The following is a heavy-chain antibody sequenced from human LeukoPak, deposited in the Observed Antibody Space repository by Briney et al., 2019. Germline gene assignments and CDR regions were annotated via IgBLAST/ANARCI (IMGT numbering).Heavy chain of an antibody. Sequence: PGGSLRLSCEASGFTFTRRWMTWVRQAPGKGLQWVANIDEDESAKNYVDSVKGRFTISRDNAKNSLYLQMNSLRAEDTAVYYCGIVGASTDFDYWGQGTLVTVSS. CDR1: GFTFTRRW. V-gene: IGHV3-7*05. CDR3: GIVGASTDFDY. D-gene: IGHD1-26*01. CDR2: IDEDESAK. J-gene: IGHJ4*02.